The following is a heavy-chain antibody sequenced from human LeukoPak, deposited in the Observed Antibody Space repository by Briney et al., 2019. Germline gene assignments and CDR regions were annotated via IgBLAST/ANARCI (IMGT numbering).Heavy chain of an antibody. D-gene: IGHD4-17*01. CDR3: ARESSSTTVTHFDY. CDR1: GFTFSSYG. J-gene: IGHJ4*02. CDR2: IWYDGSNK. Sequence: GGSLRLSCAASGFTFSSYGMHWVRQAPGKGLEWVAVIWYDGSNKYYADSVKGRFTISRDNSKNTLYLQMNSLRAEDTAVYYCARESSSTTVTHFDYWGQGTLVTVSS. V-gene: IGHV3-33*08.